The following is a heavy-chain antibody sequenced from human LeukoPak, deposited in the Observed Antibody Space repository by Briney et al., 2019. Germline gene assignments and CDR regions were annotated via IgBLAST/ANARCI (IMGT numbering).Heavy chain of an antibody. D-gene: IGHD3-22*01. CDR2: ISSSNSYI. CDR1: GFTFSSYS. CDR3: ARAQGRGADTSGYYLGSPDY. Sequence: GSLRLSCAASGFTFSSYSMNWVRQAPGKGLEWVSSISSSNSYIYYADSVKGRFTISRDNAKNSLYLQMNSLRAEDTAVYYCARAQGRGADTSGYYLGSPDYWGQGTLVTVSS. J-gene: IGHJ4*02. V-gene: IGHV3-21*01.